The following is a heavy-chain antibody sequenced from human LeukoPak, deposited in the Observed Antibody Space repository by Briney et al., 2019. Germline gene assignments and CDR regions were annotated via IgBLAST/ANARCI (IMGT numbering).Heavy chain of an antibody. CDR3: ARAYSSSWYFFDY. CDR1: GFAFDDYG. J-gene: IGHJ4*02. V-gene: IGHV3-20*04. D-gene: IGHD6-13*01. CDR2: INWNGGSS. Sequence: GGSLRLSCAASGFAFDDYGMSWVRHAPGKGLEWVSGINWNGGSSGYADSVKGRFTISRGNAKNSLYLQMNSLRAEDTALYYCARAYSSSWYFFDYWGQGTLVTVSS.